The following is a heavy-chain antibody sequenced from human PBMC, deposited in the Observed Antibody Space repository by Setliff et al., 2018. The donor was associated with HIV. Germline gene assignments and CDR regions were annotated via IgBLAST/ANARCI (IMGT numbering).Heavy chain of an antibody. J-gene: IGHJ4*02. V-gene: IGHV4-61*09. CDR1: GGSISSGSYY. CDR2: IYTTEST. D-gene: IGHD6-19*01. Sequence: ASETLSLTCTVSGGSISSGSYYWSWIRQPAGKGLEWIGHIYTTESTNYNPSLKSRVTISVDMSKNQFSLKLSSVTAADTAVYYCARAPVSGWYVDYWGQGAPVTVSS. CDR3: ARAPVSGWYVDY.